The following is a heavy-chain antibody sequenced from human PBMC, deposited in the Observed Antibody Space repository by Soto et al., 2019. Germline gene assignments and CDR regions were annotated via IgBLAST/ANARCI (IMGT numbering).Heavy chain of an antibody. V-gene: IGHV4-4*07. CDR3: ARDGSDSYGLDV. D-gene: IGHD3-10*01. CDR1: GGSIRSYY. CDR2: IYNGGNT. Sequence: PSETLSLTCTVSGGSIRSYYWSWIRQSAGKGLEWIGRIYNGGNTQYNPSLKSRVTMSADTSKNQFSLRLNSVTAADTAVYYCARDGSDSYGLDVWGQGTTVTVSS. J-gene: IGHJ6*02.